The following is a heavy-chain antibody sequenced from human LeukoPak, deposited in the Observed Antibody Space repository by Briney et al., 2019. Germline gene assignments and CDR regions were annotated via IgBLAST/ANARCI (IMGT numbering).Heavy chain of an antibody. CDR3: ASSSGSYRVPGKFDY. D-gene: IGHD1-26*01. Sequence: GASVKVSCKASGCTFSSYAISWVRRAPGQGLEWMGGIIPIFGTANYAQKFQGRVTITADESTSTAYMELSSLRSEDTAVYYCASSSGSYRVPGKFDYWGQGTLVTVSS. CDR2: IIPIFGTA. CDR1: GCTFSSYA. V-gene: IGHV1-69*13. J-gene: IGHJ4*02.